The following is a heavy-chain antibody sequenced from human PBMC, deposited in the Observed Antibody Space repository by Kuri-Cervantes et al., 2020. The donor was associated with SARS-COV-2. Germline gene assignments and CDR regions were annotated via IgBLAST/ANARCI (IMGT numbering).Heavy chain of an antibody. CDR3: EKLAVTSEMIPRDY. Sequence: GGSLRLSCAASGFTFSSYSMNWVRQAPGKGLEWVSVIYISGNTYYAESVKVRVIISRNKSKNALYLQLNSMRVEDTAEYYCEKLAVTSEMIPRDYWGQGTLVTVSS. CDR2: IYISGNT. CDR1: GFTFSSYS. V-gene: IGHV3-53*01. D-gene: IGHD3-3*02. J-gene: IGHJ4*02.